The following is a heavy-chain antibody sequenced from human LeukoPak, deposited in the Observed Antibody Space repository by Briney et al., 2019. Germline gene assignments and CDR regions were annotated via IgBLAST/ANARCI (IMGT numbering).Heavy chain of an antibody. V-gene: IGHV1-8*01. CDR3: ARVRFPYSSSWYLDPRGSPNWFDP. J-gene: IGHJ5*02. D-gene: IGHD6-13*01. Sequence: ASVKVSCKASGYTFTSYDINWVRQATGQGLEWTGWMNPNSGNTGYAQKFQGRVTMTRNTSISTAYMELSSLRSEDTAVYYCARVRFPYSSSWYLDPRGSPNWFDPWGQGTLVTVSS. CDR1: GYTFTSYD. CDR2: MNPNSGNT.